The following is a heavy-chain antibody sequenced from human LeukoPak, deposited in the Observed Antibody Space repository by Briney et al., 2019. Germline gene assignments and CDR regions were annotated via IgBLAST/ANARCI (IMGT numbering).Heavy chain of an antibody. D-gene: IGHD3-22*01. J-gene: IGHJ4*02. CDR1: GYTFTSYD. CDR2: MNPNSGNT. V-gene: IGHV1-8*01. CDR3: ARDGNYYDSSGYHGPGY. Sequence: ASVKVSCKASGYTFTSYDINWVRQATGQGLEWMGWMNPNSGNTGYAQKFQGRVTMTRDTSTSTVYMELSSLRSEDTAVYYCARDGNYYDSSGYHGPGYWGQGTLVTVSS.